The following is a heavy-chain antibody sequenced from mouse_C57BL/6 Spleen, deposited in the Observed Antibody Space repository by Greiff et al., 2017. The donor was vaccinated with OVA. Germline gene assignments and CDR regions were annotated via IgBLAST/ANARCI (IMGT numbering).Heavy chain of an antibody. CDR3: ARWSTTVVPDY. V-gene: IGHV1-82*01. Sequence: QVQLQQSGPELVKPGASVKISCKASGYAFSSSWMNWVKQRPGKGLEWIGRIYPGDGDTNYNGKFKGKATLTADKSSSTAYMQLSSLTSEDSAVYFCARWSTTVVPDYWGQGTTLTVSS. D-gene: IGHD1-1*01. J-gene: IGHJ2*01. CDR1: GYAFSSSW. CDR2: IYPGDGDT.